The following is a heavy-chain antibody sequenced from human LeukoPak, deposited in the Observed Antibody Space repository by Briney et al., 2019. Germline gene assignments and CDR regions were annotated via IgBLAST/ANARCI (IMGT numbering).Heavy chain of an antibody. CDR3: AIQPWGSGNNWYFDL. CDR2: ISPNSGGT. D-gene: IGHD7-27*01. V-gene: IGHV1-2*02. J-gene: IGHJ2*01. Sequence: ASVKVSCKPSGYTFSGFYIHWVRQAPGQGLEWMGWISPNSGGTDYAQRFQGRATMTRDTSISTAYMELSSLRSDDTAVYYCAIQPWGSGNNWYFDLWSRGTLVTVSS. CDR1: GYTFSGFY.